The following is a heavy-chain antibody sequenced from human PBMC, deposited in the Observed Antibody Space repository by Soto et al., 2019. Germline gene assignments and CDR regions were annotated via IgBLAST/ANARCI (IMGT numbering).Heavy chain of an antibody. Sequence: GETPKISGTGSGWTFTRYWISWVRQMPGKGLEWMGRIDPSDSYTNYRPPIQLHLTISSDNSHSPTYLPWSNLKASDLAMYYCARHLPLPSYYYYGMDVWGQGTTVTVSS. CDR2: IDPSDSYT. V-gene: IGHV5-10-1*01. D-gene: IGHD1-26*01. J-gene: IGHJ6*02. CDR1: GWTFTRYW. CDR3: ARHLPLPSYYYYGMDV.